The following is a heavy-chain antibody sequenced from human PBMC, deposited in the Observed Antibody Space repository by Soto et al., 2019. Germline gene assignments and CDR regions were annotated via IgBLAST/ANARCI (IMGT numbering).Heavy chain of an antibody. V-gene: IGHV3-13*01. CDR2: IGTAGDT. CDR1: GFTFSSYD. CDR3: ARGGGYDAFDI. Sequence: EVQLVESGGGLVQPGGSLRLSCAASGFTFSSYDMHWVRQATGKGLEWVSAIGTAGDTYYPGSVKVRFTISRENAKNPVYLKMTSRRAGDTAVYYCARGGGYDAFDIWGQGTMVTVSS. J-gene: IGHJ3*02. D-gene: IGHD3-16*01.